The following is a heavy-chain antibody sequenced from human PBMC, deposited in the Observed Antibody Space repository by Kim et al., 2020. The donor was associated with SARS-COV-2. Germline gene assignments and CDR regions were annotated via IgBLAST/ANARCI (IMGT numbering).Heavy chain of an antibody. Sequence: SETLSLTCTVSGGSISSYYWSWIRQPPGKGLEWIGYIYYSGSTNYNPSLKSRVTISVDTSKNQFSLKLSSVTAADTAVYYCAREEGYSVPRGLFDYWGQGTLVTVSS. CDR1: GGSISSYY. CDR3: AREEGYSVPRGLFDY. CDR2: IYYSGST. J-gene: IGHJ4*02. V-gene: IGHV4-59*01. D-gene: IGHD2-21*01.